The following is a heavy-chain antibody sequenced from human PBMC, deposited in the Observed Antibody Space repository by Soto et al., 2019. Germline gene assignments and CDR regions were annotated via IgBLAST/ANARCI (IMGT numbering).Heavy chain of an antibody. CDR1: GFTFSSYA. CDR2: ISGSGGST. CDR3: AKDLYFDWLLAIDCGAFDI. Sequence: GGSLRLSCAASGFTFSSYAMSWVRQAPGKGLEWVSAISGSGGSTYYADSVKGRFTISRDNSKNTLYLQMNSLRAEDTAVYYCAKDLYFDWLLAIDCGAFDIWGQGTMVTVSS. D-gene: IGHD3-9*01. V-gene: IGHV3-23*01. J-gene: IGHJ3*02.